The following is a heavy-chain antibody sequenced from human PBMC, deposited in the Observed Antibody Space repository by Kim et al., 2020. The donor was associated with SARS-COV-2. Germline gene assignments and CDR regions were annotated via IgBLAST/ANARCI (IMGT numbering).Heavy chain of an antibody. Sequence: ASVKVSCKASGYTFTGYYMHWVRQAPGQGLEWMGRINPNSGGTNYAQKFQGRVTMTRDTSISTAYMELSRLRSDDTAVYYCARKGRIAAPPYGMDVWGQGTTVTVSS. CDR1: GYTFTGYY. CDR2: INPNSGGT. J-gene: IGHJ6*02. D-gene: IGHD6-6*01. CDR3: ARKGRIAAPPYGMDV. V-gene: IGHV1-2*06.